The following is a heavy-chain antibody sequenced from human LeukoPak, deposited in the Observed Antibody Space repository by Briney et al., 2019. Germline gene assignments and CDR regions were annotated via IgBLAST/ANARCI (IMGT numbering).Heavy chain of an antibody. Sequence: SETLSLTCTVSGGSISSSSYYWGWIRQPPGKGLEWIGYIYYSGSSNYNPSLKSRVIISGDTSKNQVSLKLSSVTAADTAVYYCARANRYDLYFDYWGQGTLVTVSS. D-gene: IGHD5-12*01. CDR3: ARANRYDLYFDY. CDR1: GGSISSSSYY. J-gene: IGHJ4*02. CDR2: IYYSGSS. V-gene: IGHV4-61*05.